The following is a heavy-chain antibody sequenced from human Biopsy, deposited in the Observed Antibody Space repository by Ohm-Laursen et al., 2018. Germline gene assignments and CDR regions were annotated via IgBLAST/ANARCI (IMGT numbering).Heavy chain of an antibody. CDR2: IYYSGST. V-gene: IGHV4-59*08. CDR3: ARLWGGYHFHGMDV. CDR1: GGSISSYY. Sequence: TPSLTCAVSGGSISSYYWSWIRQPPGKGLECIGYIYYSGSTNYSPSLKSRVTMSVDTSKNQFSLKLSSVTAADTAVYYCARLWGGYHFHGMDVWGQGTTVTVSS. D-gene: IGHD7-27*01. J-gene: IGHJ6*02.